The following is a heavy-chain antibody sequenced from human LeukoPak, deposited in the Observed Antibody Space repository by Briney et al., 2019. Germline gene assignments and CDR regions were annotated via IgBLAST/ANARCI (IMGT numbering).Heavy chain of an antibody. J-gene: IGHJ4*02. CDR1: GFTFSSYA. V-gene: IGHV3-30*04. CDR3: ARDFDF. CDR2: ISYDGSNK. Sequence: PGGSLRLSCAASGFTFSSYAMHWVRQAPGKGLEWVAVISYDGSNKYYADSVKGRFTISRDNSKNTLYLQMNSLRAEDTAVYYCARDFDFWGQGTLLTVSS.